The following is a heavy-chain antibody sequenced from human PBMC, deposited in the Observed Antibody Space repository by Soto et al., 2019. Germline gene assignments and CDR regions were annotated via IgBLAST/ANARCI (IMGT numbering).Heavy chain of an antibody. J-gene: IGHJ6*02. D-gene: IGHD2-15*01. V-gene: IGHV1-2*04. Sequence: ASVKVSCKASGYTFTGYYMHWVRQAPGQGLEWMGWINPNSGGTNYAQKFQGWVTMTRDTSISTAYMELSRLRSDDTAVYYCARDLGYCSGGSCYSYYYGMDVWGQGTTVTVS. CDR3: ARDLGYCSGGSCYSYYYGMDV. CDR2: INPNSGGT. CDR1: GYTFTGYY.